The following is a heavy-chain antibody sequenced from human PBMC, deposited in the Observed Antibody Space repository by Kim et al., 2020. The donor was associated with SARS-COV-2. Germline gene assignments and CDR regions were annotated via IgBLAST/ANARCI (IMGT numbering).Heavy chain of an antibody. V-gene: IGHV1-3*03. Sequence: ASVKVSCKASGYTFSTYGMHWVRQAPGQRLEWMGWINPNDGSTRDSQEFQGRVTLTRDTSASTFYIEVYSLRSEDTALYYCARAGSAWSIDYWGQGTLVTVSS. CDR2: INPNDGST. D-gene: IGHD6-19*01. J-gene: IGHJ4*02. CDR3: ARAGSAWSIDY. CDR1: GYTFSTYG.